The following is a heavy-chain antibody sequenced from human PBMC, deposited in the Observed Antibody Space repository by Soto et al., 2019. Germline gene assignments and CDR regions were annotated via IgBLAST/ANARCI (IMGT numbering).Heavy chain of an antibody. V-gene: IGHV3-23*01. Sequence: LRLSCAASGFTFSSYAMTWVRQAPGKGLEWVSAISGSGGTTYYADSVKGRFTISRDNSKNTLYLRMNSLRAEDTAVYHCAKGVGPNSVYGMDVWGQGTTVTVSS. CDR1: GFTFSSYA. CDR3: AKGVGPNSVYGMDV. CDR2: ISGSGGTT. J-gene: IGHJ6*02. D-gene: IGHD2-15*01.